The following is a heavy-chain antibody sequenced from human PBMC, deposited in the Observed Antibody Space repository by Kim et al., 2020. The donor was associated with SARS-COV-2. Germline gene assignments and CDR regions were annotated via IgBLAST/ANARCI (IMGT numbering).Heavy chain of an antibody. Sequence: GGSLRLSCAASGFTFDDYAMHWVRQAPGKGLEWVSGISWNSGSIGYADSVKGRFTISRDNAKNSLYLQMNSLRAEDTALYYCAKDRHYGLIPDYYYGMDVWGQGTTVTVSS. V-gene: IGHV3-9*01. CDR1: GFTFDDYA. J-gene: IGHJ6*02. CDR2: ISWNSGSI. CDR3: AKDRHYGLIPDYYYGMDV. D-gene: IGHD4-17*01.